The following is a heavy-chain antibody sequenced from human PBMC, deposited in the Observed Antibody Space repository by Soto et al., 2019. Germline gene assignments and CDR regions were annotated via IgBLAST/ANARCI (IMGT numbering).Heavy chain of an antibody. Sequence: PGGSLRLSCAASGFSFSTFAMSWVRQAPGKGLEWVSGISGGGGMTDYSDPVKGRFTTSRDNSKNTLYLQMNSLRVEDTAVYYCAKDHDILTGYYSSYGYYFDTWGRGILVTVSS. CDR3: AKDHDILTGYYSSYGYYFDT. D-gene: IGHD3-9*01. CDR1: GFSFSTFA. V-gene: IGHV3-23*01. CDR2: ISGGGGMT. J-gene: IGHJ4*02.